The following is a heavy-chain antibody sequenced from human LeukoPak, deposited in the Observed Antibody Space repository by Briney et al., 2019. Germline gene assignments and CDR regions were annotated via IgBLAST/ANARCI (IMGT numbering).Heavy chain of an antibody. J-gene: IGHJ4*02. CDR3: ARGGYFRLDY. D-gene: IGHD2-21*01. CDR1: GFIFTNYW. V-gene: IGHV3-7*03. CDR2: IKQDANEE. Sequence: GGSLRLSCAASGFIFTNYWMSWVRQAPGKGQEWVASIKQDANEEYYVDSVKGRFTISRDNAKNSPYLQMSSLRAEDTALYYCARGGYFRLDYWGQGTLVTVSS.